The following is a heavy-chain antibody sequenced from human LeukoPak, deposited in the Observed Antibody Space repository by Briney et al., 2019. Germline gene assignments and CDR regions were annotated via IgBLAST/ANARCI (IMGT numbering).Heavy chain of an antibody. J-gene: IGHJ4*02. CDR3: ARGDSGSYWVGFDY. Sequence: ASVKVSCKASGYTFTGYYMHWVRQAPGQGLEWMGWMNPNSGNTGYAQKSRGRVTMTRNTSISTAYMELSSLRSEDTAVYYCARGDSGSYWVGFDYWGQGTLVTVSS. CDR1: GYTFTGYY. V-gene: IGHV1-8*02. D-gene: IGHD1-26*01. CDR2: MNPNSGNT.